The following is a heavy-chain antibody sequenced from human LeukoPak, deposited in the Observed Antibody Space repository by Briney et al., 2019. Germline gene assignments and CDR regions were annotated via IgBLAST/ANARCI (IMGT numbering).Heavy chain of an antibody. CDR2: FDPEDGET. D-gene: IGHD6-13*01. CDR1: GYTLTELS. V-gene: IGHV1-24*01. J-gene: IGHJ3*02. CDR3: AVSSSWSTSHGAFDI. Sequence: GASVKVSCKVSGYTLTELSMHWVRQAPGKGLEWMGGFDPEDGETIYAQKFQGRVTMTEDTSTDTAYMELSSLRSEDTAVYYCAVSSSWSTSHGAFDIWGQGTMVTVSS.